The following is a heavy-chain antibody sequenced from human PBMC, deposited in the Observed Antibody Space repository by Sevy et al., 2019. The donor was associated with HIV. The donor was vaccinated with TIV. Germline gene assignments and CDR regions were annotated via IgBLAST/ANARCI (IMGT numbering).Heavy chain of an antibody. V-gene: IGHV4-59*01. CDR3: ARGGGYYISGSL. CDR2: IYYSGST. J-gene: IGHJ4*02. D-gene: IGHD3-10*01. Sequence: SETLSLTCTVSGGSISNSYWSWIRQPPGKGLEWIGYIYYSGSTNYNPSLKSLVTMLIDTSKNQFSLNLSSVTAADSAVYYCARGGGYYISGSLWGQGTLVTVSS. CDR1: GGSISNSY.